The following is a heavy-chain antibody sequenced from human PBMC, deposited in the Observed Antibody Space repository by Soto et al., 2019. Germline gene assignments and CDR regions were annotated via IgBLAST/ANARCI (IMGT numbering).Heavy chain of an antibody. V-gene: IGHV3-64*02. CDR3: ARGAYRRGWFPFDY. J-gene: IGHJ4*02. D-gene: IGHD6-19*01. CDR2: ISSNGGST. Sequence: GGSLRLSCAASGFTFSSYAMHWVRQAPGKGLEYVSAISSNGGSTYYADSVKGRFTISRDNSKNTLYLQMGSLRAEDMAVYYCARGAYRRGWFPFDYWGQGTLVTLS. CDR1: GFTFSSYA.